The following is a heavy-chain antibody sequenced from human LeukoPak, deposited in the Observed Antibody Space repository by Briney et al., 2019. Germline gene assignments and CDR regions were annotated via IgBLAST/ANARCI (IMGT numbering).Heavy chain of an antibody. CDR2: IYYSGST. Sequence: SETLSLTCTVSGHSISSYYWSWVRQPPGKGLERHGYIYYSGSTNNNPSLKSRVTISVDTSKNQFSLKLSSVTAADTAVYYCARFIVVVEENWFDPWGQGTLVTVSS. V-gene: IGHV4-59*01. D-gene: IGHD2-15*01. CDR3: ARFIVVVEENWFDP. CDR1: GHSISSYY. J-gene: IGHJ5*02.